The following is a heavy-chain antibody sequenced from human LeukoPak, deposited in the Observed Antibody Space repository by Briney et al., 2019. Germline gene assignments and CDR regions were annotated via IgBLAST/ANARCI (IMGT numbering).Heavy chain of an antibody. D-gene: IGHD3-10*01. J-gene: IGHJ4*02. CDR2: VYYTGRT. Sequence: SETLSLTCSVSDGSTTGYYWSWIRQPPGKGLEWIAYVYYTGRTLYNPSLESRVTISVDTSKTQFSLTVTSVTAADTAVYYCARGSWITMVRGAPDYWGQGTLVTVSS. CDR1: DGSTTGYY. V-gene: IGHV4-59*08. CDR3: ARGSWITMVRGAPDY.